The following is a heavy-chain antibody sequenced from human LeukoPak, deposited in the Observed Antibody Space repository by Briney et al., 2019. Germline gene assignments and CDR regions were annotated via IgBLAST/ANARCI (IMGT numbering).Heavy chain of an antibody. CDR2: INTNTGNP. D-gene: IGHD6-19*01. V-gene: IGHV7-4-1*02. CDR1: GYTFTSYA. J-gene: IGHJ2*01. Sequence: GASVKVSCKASGYTFTSYAMNWVRQAPGQGLEWMGWINTNTGNPTYAQGFTGRFVFSLDTSVSTAYLQISSLKAEDTAVYYCARVYSSGWYPIGWYFDLWGRGTLVTVSS. CDR3: ARVYSSGWYPIGWYFDL.